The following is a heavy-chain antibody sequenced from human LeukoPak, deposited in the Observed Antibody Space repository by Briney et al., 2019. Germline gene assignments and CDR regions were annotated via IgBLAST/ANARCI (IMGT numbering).Heavy chain of an antibody. CDR2: ISAYNGNT. CDR3: ARQRVRGVPDY. V-gene: IGHV1-18*01. D-gene: IGHD3-10*01. J-gene: IGHJ4*02. Sequence: GASVKVSCKASGGTFSSYAISWVRQAPGQGLEWMGWISAYNGNTNYAQKLQGRVTMTTDTSTSTAYMELRSLRSDDTAVYYCARQRVRGVPDYWGQGTLVTVSS. CDR1: GGTFSSYA.